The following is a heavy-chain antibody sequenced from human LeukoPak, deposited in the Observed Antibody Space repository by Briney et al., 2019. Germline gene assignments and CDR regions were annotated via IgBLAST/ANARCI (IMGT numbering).Heavy chain of an antibody. J-gene: IGHJ4*02. D-gene: IGHD6-13*01. CDR3: AKDCRSSSWSSSDY. CDR2: ISGSGGST. Sequence: GGSLRLSCVASGFTFSSYAMSWVRQAPGKGLEWVSAISGSGGSTYYADSVKGRFTISRDNSKNTLYLQMNSLRAEDTAVYYCAKDCRSSSWSSSDYWGQGTLVTVSS. V-gene: IGHV3-23*01. CDR1: GFTFSSYA.